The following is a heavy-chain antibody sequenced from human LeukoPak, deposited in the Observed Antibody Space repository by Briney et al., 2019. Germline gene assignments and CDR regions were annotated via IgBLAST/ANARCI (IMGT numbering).Heavy chain of an antibody. CDR2: INPSGGST. J-gene: IGHJ4*02. CDR3: WKTAGIALDY. V-gene: IGHV1-46*01. D-gene: IGHD1-1*01. Sequence: ASVKVSCKASGYTFTSYYMHWVRQAPGQGLEWMGIINPSGGSTSYAQKFQGRVTITADESTSTAYMELSSLRSEDTAVYYCWKTAGIALDYWGQGTLVTVSS. CDR1: GYTFTSYY.